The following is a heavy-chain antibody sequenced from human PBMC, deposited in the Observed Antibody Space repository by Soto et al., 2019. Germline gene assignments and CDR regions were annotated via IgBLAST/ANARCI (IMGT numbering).Heavy chain of an antibody. V-gene: IGHV2-5*02. CDR2: VYWDDDK. D-gene: IGHD6-13*01. J-gene: IGHJ3*02. Sequence: QITLTESGPTLVKPTQTITLTCTFSGFSLTTSQEGEGWIRQPPGKRTEWLALVYWDDDKSYSPSLNSRLIITKDTFKDQVVLTMTNIDPVDTATYFCAHIKSSCSSWYAAFDIWGQGTMVTVSS. CDR1: GFSLTTSQEG. CDR3: AHIKSSCSSWYAAFDI.